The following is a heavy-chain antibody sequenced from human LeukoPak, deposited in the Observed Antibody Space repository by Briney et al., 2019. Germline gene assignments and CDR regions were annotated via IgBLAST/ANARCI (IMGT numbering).Heavy chain of an antibody. CDR1: GYTFTGYY. D-gene: IGHD1-26*01. CDR3: ARDGVGATLLDY. V-gene: IGHV1-2*06. Sequence: ASVKVSCKASGYTFTGYYMHWVRQAPGQGLEWMGRINPNSGGINYAQKFQGRVTMTRDTSISTAYMELSRLRSDDTAVYYCARDGVGATLLDYWGQGTLVTVSS. CDR2: INPNSGGI. J-gene: IGHJ4*02.